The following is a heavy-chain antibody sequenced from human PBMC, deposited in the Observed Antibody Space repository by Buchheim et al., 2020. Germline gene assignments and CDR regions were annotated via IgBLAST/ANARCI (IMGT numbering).Heavy chain of an antibody. V-gene: IGHV4-39*07. CDR3: AKARGAAAASSFDY. J-gene: IGHJ4*02. CDR2: TFYGGDT. CDR1: GGSFRSSGSF. D-gene: IGHD2-15*01. Sequence: QVQLQESGSRLVKPSNTLSLTCTVSGGSFRSSGSFWAWIRQTPGKGLVWIGSTFYGGDTYYKPSLKSRVTISVDSYRNMLSLSLNSATAADTAVYYCAKARGAAAASSFDYWGQG.